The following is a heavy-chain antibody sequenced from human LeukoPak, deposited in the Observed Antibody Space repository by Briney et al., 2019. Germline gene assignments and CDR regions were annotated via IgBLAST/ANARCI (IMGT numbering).Heavy chain of an antibody. V-gene: IGHV1-18*01. J-gene: IGHJ5*02. CDR3: ARDHIVGASNWFDP. CDR1: GYPFTSFG. D-gene: IGHD1-26*01. CDR2: ISAYNGDT. Sequence: ASVKVSCKPSGYPFTSFGINWVRQAPGQGLEWMGWISAYNGDTNYAQNLQGRVTMTTDTSTNTAYMELRSLRSDDTAVYHCARDHIVGASNWFDPWGQGTLVTVSS.